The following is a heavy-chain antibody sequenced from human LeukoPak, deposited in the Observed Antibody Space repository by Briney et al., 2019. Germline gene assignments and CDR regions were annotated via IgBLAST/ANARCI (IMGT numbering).Heavy chain of an antibody. CDR1: GGSISTYH. CDR2: IYNTGST. CDR3: ARTNVADPS. V-gene: IGHV4-59*01. Sequence: SETLSLTCTVSGGSISTYHWSWIRQPPGKGLEWIGYIYNTGSTTYNPSLKSRVTISVDTSKNQFSLKLSSVTAADTAVYYCARTNVADPSWGQGTLVTVSS. D-gene: IGHD6-13*01. J-gene: IGHJ4*02.